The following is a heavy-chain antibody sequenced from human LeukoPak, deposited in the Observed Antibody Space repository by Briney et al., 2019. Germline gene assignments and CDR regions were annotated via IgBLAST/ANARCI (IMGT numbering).Heavy chain of an antibody. Sequence: PGGSLRLSCAASGFTFSSYGMSWVRQAPGKGLEWVSAISGSGGSTYYADSVKGRFTISRDNSKNTLYLQMNSLRAEDTAVYYCAKVTLYGSGSPPLWFDPWGQGTLVTVSS. D-gene: IGHD3-10*01. J-gene: IGHJ5*02. CDR3: AKVTLYGSGSPPLWFDP. CDR2: ISGSGGST. CDR1: GFTFSSYG. V-gene: IGHV3-23*01.